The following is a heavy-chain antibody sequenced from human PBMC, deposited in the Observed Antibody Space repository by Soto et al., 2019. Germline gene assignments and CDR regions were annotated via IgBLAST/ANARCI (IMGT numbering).Heavy chain of an antibody. J-gene: IGHJ3*02. CDR2: IRSKAYGGTT. CDR1: GFTFGDYA. V-gene: IGHV3-49*03. Sequence: GGSLRLSCTASGFTFGDYAMSWFRQAPGKGLEWVGFIRSKAYGGTTEYAASVKGRFTISRDDSKSIAYLQMNSLKTEDTAVYYCTRDREDIVVVVAATQWDDAFDIWGQGTMVTVSS. D-gene: IGHD2-15*01. CDR3: TRDREDIVVVVAATQWDDAFDI.